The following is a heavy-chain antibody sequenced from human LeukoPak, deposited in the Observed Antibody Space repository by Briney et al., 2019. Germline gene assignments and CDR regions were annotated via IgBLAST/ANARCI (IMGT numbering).Heavy chain of an antibody. CDR1: GFTFSIYA. Sequence: PGGSLRLSCAASGFTFSIYAMNWARQAPGKGLEWVSATSASGLKTYYADSVKGRFTISRDNSKNTLFLQMNNLRAEDTAVYYCANQDVLMVSDFWGQGTLVTVSS. J-gene: IGHJ4*02. CDR2: TSASGLKT. V-gene: IGHV3-23*01. CDR3: ANQDVLMVSDF. D-gene: IGHD2-8*01.